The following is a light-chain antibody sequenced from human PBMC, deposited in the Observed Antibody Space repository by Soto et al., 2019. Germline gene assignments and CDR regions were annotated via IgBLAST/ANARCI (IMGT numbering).Light chain of an antibody. Sequence: EIVLTQSPGTLCLSPGERATLSCRASQSVRSSSLAWYQQKPGQAPRLLIYGASSRATGIPDRFSGSGSGTDFTLIISRLEPEDFAVYYCQQYGSSPGYTFGQGTKLEIK. CDR2: GAS. V-gene: IGKV3-20*01. CDR1: QSVRSSS. CDR3: QQYGSSPGYT. J-gene: IGKJ2*01.